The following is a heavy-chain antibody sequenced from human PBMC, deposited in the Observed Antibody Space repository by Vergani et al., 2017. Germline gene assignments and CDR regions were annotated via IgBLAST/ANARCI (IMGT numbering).Heavy chain of an antibody. J-gene: IGHJ4*02. CDR2: IRYDGSNK. V-gene: IGHV3-30*02. D-gene: IGHD1-26*01. Sequence: QVQLVESGGGVVQPGGSLRLSCAASGFTFSSYGMHWVRQAPGKGLELVAFIRYDGSNKYYADSVKGRFTISRDNSKNTLYLQMNSLRDEDTAVYYCAKDRPDAARWGSGSYQGGFDYWGQGTLVTVSS. CDR1: GFTFSSYG. CDR3: AKDRPDAARWGSGSYQGGFDY.